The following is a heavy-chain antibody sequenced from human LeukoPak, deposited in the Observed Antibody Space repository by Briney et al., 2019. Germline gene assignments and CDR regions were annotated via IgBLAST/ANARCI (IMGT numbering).Heavy chain of an antibody. Sequence: GGSLRLSCAASGFNFGDYAMHWVRQAPGKGLEWVSIISGDGDSTYYADSMKGRFTISRDNSRNSLYLQINSLRTEDTALYYCAKGGHYESRDVIDYWGQGTLVTVSS. J-gene: IGHJ4*02. CDR1: GFNFGDYA. CDR2: ISGDGDST. V-gene: IGHV3-43*02. CDR3: AKGGHYESRDVIDY. D-gene: IGHD3-22*01.